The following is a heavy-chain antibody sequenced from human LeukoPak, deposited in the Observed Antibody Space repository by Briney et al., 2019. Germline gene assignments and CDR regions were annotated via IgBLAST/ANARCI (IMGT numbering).Heavy chain of an antibody. CDR1: GYTFTSYA. CDR2: INAGNGNT. Sequence: ASVKVSCGASGYTFTSYAMHWVRQAPGQRLEWMGWINAGNGNTKYSQKFQGRVTITRDTSASTAYMELSSLRSEDTAVYYCARKLLVPRETFDPWGQGTLVTVSS. CDR3: ARKLLVPRETFDP. J-gene: IGHJ5*02. D-gene: IGHD2-2*01. V-gene: IGHV1-3*01.